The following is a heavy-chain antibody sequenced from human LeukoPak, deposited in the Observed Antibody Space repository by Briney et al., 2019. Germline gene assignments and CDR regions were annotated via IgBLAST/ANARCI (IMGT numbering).Heavy chain of an antibody. Sequence: SETLSLTCTVSGASISSSGYFWGWIRQPPGKGLEWIGSIYYSGSTYYNPSLKSRVTISVDTSKNQFSLKLSSVTAADTAVYYCARLYDSSGYLAWGQGTLVTVSS. D-gene: IGHD3-22*01. CDR3: ARLYDSSGYLA. J-gene: IGHJ5*02. V-gene: IGHV4-39*01. CDR2: IYYSGST. CDR1: GASISSSGYF.